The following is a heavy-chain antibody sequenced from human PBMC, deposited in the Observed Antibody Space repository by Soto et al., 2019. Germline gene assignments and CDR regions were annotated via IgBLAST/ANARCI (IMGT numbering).Heavy chain of an antibody. V-gene: IGHV3-30-3*01. CDR1: GFTFSSYG. J-gene: IGHJ6*02. Sequence: GGSLRLSCAASGFTFSSYGMHWVRQAPGKGLEWVAVISYDGSNKNHADSVKGRCTISRDNSKNTLYLQMNSLRPEDAAVYYCARDNRYCSGGSCSPSHYYHGMDVWGQGTTVTVSS. D-gene: IGHD2-15*01. CDR2: ISYDGSNK. CDR3: ARDNRYCSGGSCSPSHYYHGMDV.